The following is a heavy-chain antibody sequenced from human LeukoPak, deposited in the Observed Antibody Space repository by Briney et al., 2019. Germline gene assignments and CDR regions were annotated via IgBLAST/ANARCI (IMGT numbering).Heavy chain of an antibody. J-gene: IGHJ4*02. D-gene: IGHD5-18*01. V-gene: IGHV3-15*01. Sequence: GGSLRLSCAATGFTFRNASMSWVRQAPGKGLEWVGRIKSKTDGGTTDYAAPVKGRFTISRDDSKNTLYLQMNSLTTEDTAVYFCAHRDTTMVRVDYWGQGTLVTVSS. CDR3: AHRDTTMVRVDY. CDR2: IKSKTDGGTT. CDR1: GFTFRNAS.